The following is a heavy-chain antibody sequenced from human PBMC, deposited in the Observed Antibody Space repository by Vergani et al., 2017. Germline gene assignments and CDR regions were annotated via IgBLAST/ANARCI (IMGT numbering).Heavy chain of an antibody. CDR1: GFTFNSYW. CDR3: ARSGTSYLSYYMDV. V-gene: IGHV3-7*01. D-gene: IGHD2-2*01. Sequence: EVQLVESGGGLVQPGGSLRLSCAASGFTFNSYWMNWVRQAPGKGLEWVANIKQDGGEKYYVDSVKGRFSISRDNAKNSLYLQMNSLRAEDTAVYYCARSGTSYLSYYMDVWGKGTTVTVSS. CDR2: IKQDGGEK. J-gene: IGHJ6*03.